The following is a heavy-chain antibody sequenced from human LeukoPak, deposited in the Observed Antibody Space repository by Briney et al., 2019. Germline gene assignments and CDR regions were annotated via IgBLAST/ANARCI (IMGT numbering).Heavy chain of an antibody. V-gene: IGHV1-8*01. CDR2: MNPNSGKT. CDR1: GYTLTSYD. Sequence: ASVKVSCKASGYTLTSYDINWVRQATGQGLEWMGWMNPNSGKTGYAQKFQGRITMTRNTSISTAYMELSSLRSEDTAVYYCARSQRGYSSGWYEQNFDCWGQGTLVTVSS. D-gene: IGHD6-19*01. J-gene: IGHJ4*02. CDR3: ARSQRGYSSGWYEQNFDC.